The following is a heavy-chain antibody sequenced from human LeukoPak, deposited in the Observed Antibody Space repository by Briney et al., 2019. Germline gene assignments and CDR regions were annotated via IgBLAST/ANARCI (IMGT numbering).Heavy chain of an antibody. D-gene: IGHD3-22*01. J-gene: IGHJ4*02. CDR3: ARDPFDYDSSGYYRINTNFDY. CDR1: GFTFSSYS. V-gene: IGHV3-21*01. Sequence: GGSLRLSCAASGFTFSSYSMNWVRQAPGKGLEWVSSISSSSSSYIYYADSVKGRFTISRYNAKNSLYLQMNSLRAEDTAVYYCARDPFDYDSSGYYRINTNFDYWGQGTLVTVSS. CDR2: ISSSSSSYI.